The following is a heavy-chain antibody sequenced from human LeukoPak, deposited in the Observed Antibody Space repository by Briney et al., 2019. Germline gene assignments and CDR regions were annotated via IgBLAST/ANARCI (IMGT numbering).Heavy chain of an antibody. CDR1: GYTFTSYG. CDR3: ARAPFFYYYDSSGRTYYFDY. V-gene: IGHV1-18*01. D-gene: IGHD3-22*01. J-gene: IGHJ4*02. Sequence: ASVKVSCKASGYTFTSYGISWVRQAPGQGLEWMGWISAYNGNTSYAQKLQGRVTMTTDTSTSTAYMELRSLRSDDTVVYYRARAPFFYYYDSSGRTYYFDYWGQGTLVTVSS. CDR2: ISAYNGNT.